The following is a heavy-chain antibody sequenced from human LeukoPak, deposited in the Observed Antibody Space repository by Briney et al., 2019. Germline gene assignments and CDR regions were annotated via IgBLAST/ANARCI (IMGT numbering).Heavy chain of an antibody. J-gene: IGHJ4*02. V-gene: IGHV1-69*04. D-gene: IGHD6-13*01. CDR2: IIPILGIA. CDR1: GGTFSSYA. CDR3: ARPGIAAAGDSFDY. Sequence: AASVKVSCKASGGTFSSYAISWVRQAPGQGLEWMGRIIPILGIANYAQKFQGRVTITADKSTSTAYMELSSLRSEDTAAYYCARPGIAAAGDSFDYWGQGTLVTVSS.